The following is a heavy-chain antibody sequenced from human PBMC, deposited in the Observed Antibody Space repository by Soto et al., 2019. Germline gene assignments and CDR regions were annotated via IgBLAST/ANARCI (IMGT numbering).Heavy chain of an antibody. CDR1: GFTFSSYA. D-gene: IGHD3-22*01. CDR3: TRLSDYYYYDNSGVYYGPGFY. Sequence: GGSLRLSCAASGFTFSSYAMHWVRQAPGKGLEWVAVISYDGSNKYYVDSVKGRFTISRDNSKNTLYLQMDSLRAEDTAAYYCTRLSDYYYYDNSGVYYGPGFYWGQGTPVTVS. J-gene: IGHJ4*02. V-gene: IGHV3-30-3*01. CDR2: ISYDGSNK.